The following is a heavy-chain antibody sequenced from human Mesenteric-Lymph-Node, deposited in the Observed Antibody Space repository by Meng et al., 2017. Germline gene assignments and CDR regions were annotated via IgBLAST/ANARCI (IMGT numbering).Heavy chain of an antibody. CDR1: GFTFSGSA. J-gene: IGHJ4*02. Sequence: GESLKISCAASGFTFSGSAMHWVRQASGKGLEWVGRIRSKANSYATAYAASVKGRFTIPRDDSKNTAYLQMNSLKTEDTAVYYCTSPDDSSGYYDKGNDYWGQGTLVTVSS. CDR2: IRSKANSYAT. V-gene: IGHV3-73*01. CDR3: TSPDDSSGYYDKGNDY. D-gene: IGHD3-22*01.